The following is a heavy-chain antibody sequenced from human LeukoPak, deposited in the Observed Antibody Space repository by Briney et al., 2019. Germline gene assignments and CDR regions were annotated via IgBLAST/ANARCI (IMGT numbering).Heavy chain of an antibody. CDR2: IIPIFGTA. CDR3: ARVSHHHGYSSGWYGAFDY. Sequence: SVKVSCKASGGTFSSYAISWVRQAPGQGLEWMGGIIPIFGTANYAQKFQGRVTITADESTSTAYMELSSLRSEDTAVYYCARVSHHHGYSSGWYGAFDYWGQETLVTVSS. CDR1: GGTFSSYA. D-gene: IGHD6-19*01. J-gene: IGHJ4*02. V-gene: IGHV1-69*13.